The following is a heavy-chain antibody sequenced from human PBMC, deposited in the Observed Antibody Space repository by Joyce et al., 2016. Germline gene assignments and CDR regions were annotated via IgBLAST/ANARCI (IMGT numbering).Heavy chain of an antibody. V-gene: IGHV2-5*02. CDR2: IYWDDEK. Sequence: QITLKESGPTLVTPTQTLTLTCAFSGFSLSTRGVGVGWIRQPPGKALEWLALIYWDDEKRYSPSLKSRLTITKDTSRNQVVLTMTNMDPVDTATYYCAHRPNSGYDPSAFDFWGQGTLVTVSS. CDR1: GFSLSTRGVG. CDR3: AHRPNSGYDPSAFDF. J-gene: IGHJ4*02. D-gene: IGHD5-12*01.